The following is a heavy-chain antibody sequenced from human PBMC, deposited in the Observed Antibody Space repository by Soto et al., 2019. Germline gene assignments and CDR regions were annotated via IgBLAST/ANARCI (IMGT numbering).Heavy chain of an antibody. D-gene: IGHD3-10*01. J-gene: IGHJ6*02. CDR2: ISYDGSNK. CDR3: ASLNYRASRVPLRSLAVGMDV. CDR1: GFTFSSYG. Sequence: PGGSLRLSCAASGFTFSSYGMHWVRQAPGKGLEWVAVISYDGSNKYYADSVKGRFTISRDNSKNTLYLQMNSLRAEDTAVYYCASLNYRASRVPLRSLAVGMDVWGQGTTVTVSS. V-gene: IGHV3-30*03.